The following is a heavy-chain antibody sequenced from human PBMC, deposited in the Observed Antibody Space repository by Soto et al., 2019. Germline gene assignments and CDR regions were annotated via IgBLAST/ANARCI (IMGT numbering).Heavy chain of an antibody. CDR3: ARSGYCTNGVCYTPLDY. D-gene: IGHD2-8*01. V-gene: IGHV4-30-4*01. CDR2: IYYSGST. Sequence: SETLSLTCTVSGGSISSGDYYWSWIRQPPGKGLEWIGYIYYSGSTYYNPSLKSRVTISVDTSKNQFSLKLSSVTAADTAVYYCARSGYCTNGVCYTPLDYWGQGTQVT. CDR1: GGSISSGDYY. J-gene: IGHJ4*02.